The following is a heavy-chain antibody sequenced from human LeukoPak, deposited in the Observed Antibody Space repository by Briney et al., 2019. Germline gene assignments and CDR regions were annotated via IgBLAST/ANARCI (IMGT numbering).Heavy chain of an antibody. V-gene: IGHV3-48*01. CDR1: GFPFSRYT. D-gene: IGHD2-2*01. J-gene: IGHJ4*02. CDR2: ISSSSSSI. Sequence: GGSLRLSCAASGFPFSRYTMNWVRQAPGKGLEWVSYISSSSSSIYYADSVKGRFTISRDNSKNTLFLQMNSLRAEGTAVYYCASADNYCSSTSCSLRGGVDYWGQGTLVTVSS. CDR3: ASADNYCSSTSCSLRGGVDY.